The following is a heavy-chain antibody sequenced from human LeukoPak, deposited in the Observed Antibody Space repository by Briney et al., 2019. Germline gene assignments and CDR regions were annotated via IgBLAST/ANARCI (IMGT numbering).Heavy chain of an antibody. CDR2: IYHRGKT. Sequence: SETLSLTCTVSGYSIRNSYSWAWVRQSPGKGLEWVATIYHRGKTYYNPSLQSRVTISIDTSKNQFSLSLSSVTAADTAVYYCARETEDWFGDLLSYFDYWGRGLLVSVSS. V-gene: IGHV4-38-2*02. CDR1: GYSIRNSYS. D-gene: IGHD3-10*01. CDR3: ARETEDWFGDLLSYFDY. J-gene: IGHJ4*02.